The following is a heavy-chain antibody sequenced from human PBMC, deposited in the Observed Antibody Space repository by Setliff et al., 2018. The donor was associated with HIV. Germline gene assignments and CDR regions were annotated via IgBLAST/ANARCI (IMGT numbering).Heavy chain of an antibody. CDR3: ARHSPNVGVRGDAFDI. D-gene: IGHD2-8*01. CDR1: GGSISSFY. V-gene: IGHV4-59*08. J-gene: IGHJ3*02. Sequence: PSETLSLTCTVSGGSISSFYWSWIRQPPGKGLEWIGYIYYSGSTSYNPSLKSRVTISVDTSKTQFSLKLSSVTAADTAVYYCARHSPNVGVRGDAFDIWGQGTMVTVSS. CDR2: IYYSGST.